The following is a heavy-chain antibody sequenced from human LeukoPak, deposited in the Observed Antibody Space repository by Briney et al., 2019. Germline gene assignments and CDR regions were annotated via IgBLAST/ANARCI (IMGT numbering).Heavy chain of an antibody. J-gene: IGHJ4*02. D-gene: IGHD4-17*01. Sequence: GGSLRLSCAVSGFTFSNYALSWVRQVPGKGLEWVSGITGSGGSTYYADSVKGRFTISRDNSKNTLYLQMNSLRAEDTAVYFCAKDDGGSVTTTDFEYWGQGTLVTVSS. V-gene: IGHV3-23*01. CDR2: ITGSGGST. CDR3: AKDDGGSVTTTDFEY. CDR1: GFTFSNYA.